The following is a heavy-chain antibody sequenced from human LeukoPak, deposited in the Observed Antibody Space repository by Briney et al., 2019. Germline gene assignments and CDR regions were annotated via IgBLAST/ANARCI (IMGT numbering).Heavy chain of an antibody. CDR3: ARVRDFWSGYYRAFDI. D-gene: IGHD3-3*01. V-gene: IGHV4-59*01. CDR1: GGSISSYY. CDR2: IYYSGST. Sequence: SETLSLTCTVSGGSISSYYWSWIRQPPGKGLEWIGYIYYSGSTNYNPSLKSRVTISVDTSKNQFSLKLSSVTAADTAVYYCARVRDFWSGYYRAFDIWGQGTMVTVSS. J-gene: IGHJ3*02.